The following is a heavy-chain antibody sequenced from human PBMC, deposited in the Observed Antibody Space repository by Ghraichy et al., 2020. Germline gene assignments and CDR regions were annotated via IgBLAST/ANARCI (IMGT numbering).Heavy chain of an antibody. CDR3: AKVGPLLYGSGSYWDY. V-gene: IGHV3-23*01. D-gene: IGHD3-10*01. Sequence: GGSLRLSCAASGFTFSSYAMSWVRQAPGKGLEWVSAISGSGGSTYYADSVKGRFTISRDNSKNTLYLQMNSLRAEDTAVYYCAKVGPLLYGSGSYWDYWGQGTLVTVSS. CDR2: ISGSGGST. J-gene: IGHJ4*02. CDR1: GFTFSSYA.